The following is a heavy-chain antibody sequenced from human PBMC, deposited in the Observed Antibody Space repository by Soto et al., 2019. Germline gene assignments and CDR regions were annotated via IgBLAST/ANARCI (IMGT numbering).Heavy chain of an antibody. CDR1: GYTFTGYD. CDR2: MNPNSGNT. Sequence: GASVKVSCKASGYTFTGYDINWVRQATGQGLEWMGWMNPNSGNTGYAQKFQGRVTMTRNTSISTAYMELSSLRSEDTAVYYCASGTCNFFAVVIPPNCFAPWGQGTPVTVSS. V-gene: IGHV1-8*01. CDR3: ASGTCNFFAVVIPPNCFAP. J-gene: IGHJ5*01. D-gene: IGHD3-3*01.